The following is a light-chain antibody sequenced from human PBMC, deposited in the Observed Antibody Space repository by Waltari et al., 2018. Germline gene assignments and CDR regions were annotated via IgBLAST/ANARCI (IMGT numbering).Light chain of an antibody. J-gene: IGKJ2*01. Sequence: EIVLTQSPGTLSLSPGERATLSCRASQSVGSRYLAWYQQKAGQAPRLLISGASNRATGIPDRFSGSGSGTDFTLTISGLEPEDFAVYYCQQRSNWPPTFGQGTKLEIK. CDR1: QSVGSRY. V-gene: IGKV3D-20*02. CDR3: QQRSNWPPT. CDR2: GAS.